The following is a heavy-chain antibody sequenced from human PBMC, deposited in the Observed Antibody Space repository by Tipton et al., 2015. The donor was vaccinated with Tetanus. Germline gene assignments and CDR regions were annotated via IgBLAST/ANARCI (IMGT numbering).Heavy chain of an antibody. Sequence: LRLSCTVSGGSISDYYWSWIRQPVGKRLEWIGRIHSGGSTTYNPSLKSRVTMSVDMSKNQVSLTVTPVTAADTAVYHCARRGDNWFFDLWGRGTLVTVSS. CDR1: GGSISDYY. J-gene: IGHJ2*01. CDR2: IHSGGST. V-gene: IGHV4-4*07. CDR3: ARRGDNWFFDL. D-gene: IGHD2-21*02.